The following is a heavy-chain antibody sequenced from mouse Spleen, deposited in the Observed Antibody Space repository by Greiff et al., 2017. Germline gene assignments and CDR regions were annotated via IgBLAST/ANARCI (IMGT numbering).Heavy chain of an antibody. J-gene: IGHJ3*01. D-gene: IGHD2-10*02. CDR3: VRRGYGNSFAY. V-gene: IGHV10-1*01. CDR2: IRSKSNNYAT. Sequence: EAGGGLVQPKGSLKLSCAASGFSFNTYAMNWVRQAPGKGLEWVARIRSKSNNYATYYADSVKDRFTISRDDSESMLYLQMNNLKTEDTAMYYCVRRGYGNSFAYWGQGTLVTVSA. CDR1: GFSFNTYA.